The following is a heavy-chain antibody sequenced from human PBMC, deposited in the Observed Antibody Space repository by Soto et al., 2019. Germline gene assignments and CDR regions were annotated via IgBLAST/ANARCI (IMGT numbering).Heavy chain of an antibody. CDR2: TRSNGEHT. D-gene: IGHD2-2*01. J-gene: IGHJ6*02. CDR1: GFMFSSFA. V-gene: IGHV3-23*01. Sequence: GSLRLSCAGSGFMFSSFAMTWVRQAPGKGLEWVSTTRSNGEHTYYADSVKGRFTVSRDNSKNTLFLEMSSLRAEDSAIYYCAKDSKSVSVSAARVYGMDVWGQGTTVTVSS. CDR3: AKDSKSVSVSAARVYGMDV.